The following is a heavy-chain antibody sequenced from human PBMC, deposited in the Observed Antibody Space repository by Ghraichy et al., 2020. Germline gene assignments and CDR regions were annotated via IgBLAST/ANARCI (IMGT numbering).Heavy chain of an antibody. D-gene: IGHD3-10*01. CDR1: GFTFRTYV. Sequence: GGSLRLSCAASGFTFRTYVMNWVRQAPGKGLEWVSYISSDTITIYYADSVKGRFTISRDNAENSLFLQMNSLRDGDTAVYYCARDHRITMGGGIMGNHYYFGLDVWGQGTTVTVSS. V-gene: IGHV3-48*02. J-gene: IGHJ6*02. CDR2: ISSDTITI. CDR3: ARDHRITMGGGIMGNHYYFGLDV.